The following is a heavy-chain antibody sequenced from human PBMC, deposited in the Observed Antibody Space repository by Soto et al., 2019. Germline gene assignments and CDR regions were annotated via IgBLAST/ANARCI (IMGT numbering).Heavy chain of an antibody. V-gene: IGHV4-59*01. Sequence: SETLSLTCTVSGGPLSSYYWTWIRQSPGKGLEWIGYVYFSGNTNYNPSLKSRVAISIDTSKNQFSLRLASVTAADTAFYYCGSVRPSGYVLSWGQGTLVTVS. CDR2: VYFSGNT. CDR1: GGPLSSYY. J-gene: IGHJ5*02. D-gene: IGHD6-25*01. CDR3: GSVRPSGYVLS.